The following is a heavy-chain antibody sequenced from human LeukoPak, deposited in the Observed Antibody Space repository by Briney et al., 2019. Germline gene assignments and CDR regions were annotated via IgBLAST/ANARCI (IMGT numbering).Heavy chain of an antibody. CDR1: GFTFSSYA. V-gene: IGHV3-30*04. Sequence: PGRSLRLSCAASGFTFSSYAMHWVRQAPGKGLEWVAVISYDGSNKYYADSVKGRFTISRDNPKNTLYLQMNSLRAEDTAVYYCARDFVAAHIYWGQGTLVTVSS. CDR2: ISYDGSNK. J-gene: IGHJ4*02. CDR3: ARDFVAAHIY. D-gene: IGHD6-19*01.